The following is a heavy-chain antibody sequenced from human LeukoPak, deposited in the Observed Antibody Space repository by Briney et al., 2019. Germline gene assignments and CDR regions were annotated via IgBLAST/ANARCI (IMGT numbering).Heavy chain of an antibody. CDR3: ARGGALRAFDV. V-gene: IGHV3-21*01. D-gene: IGHD1-26*01. Sequence: GGSLRLSCAASQFTFSDYNMNWVRQAPRKGLEWVSSISSSSGYIYYADSVKGRFTICRDNAKKSLYLQMNSLRADDTAVYYCARGGALRAFDVWGQGTMVTVSS. J-gene: IGHJ3*01. CDR1: QFTFSDYN. CDR2: ISSSSGYI.